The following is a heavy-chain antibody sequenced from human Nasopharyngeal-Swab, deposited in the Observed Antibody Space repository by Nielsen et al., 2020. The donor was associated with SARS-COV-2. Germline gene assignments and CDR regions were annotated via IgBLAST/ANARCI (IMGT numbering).Heavy chain of an antibody. V-gene: IGHV4-59*11. J-gene: IGHJ6*03. CDR1: GGSIRSHY. Sequence: GSLRLSCTVSGGSIRSHYWSWVRQPPGKGLEWIGYSSYIGSSNYKPSPKSRVTISVDTSKNQFSLKLRFVTAADTAVYYCARGRYGDYGVDYYYYMDVWGKGTTVTVSS. D-gene: IGHD4-17*01. CDR2: SSYIGSS. CDR3: ARGRYGDYGVDYYYYMDV.